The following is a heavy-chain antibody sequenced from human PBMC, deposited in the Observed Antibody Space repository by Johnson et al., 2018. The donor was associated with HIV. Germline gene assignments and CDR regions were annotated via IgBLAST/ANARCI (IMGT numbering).Heavy chain of an antibody. V-gene: IGHV3-66*03. CDR2: IYSGGST. J-gene: IGHJ3*02. CDR3: AKDTGGNSGSDAFDI. Sequence: EVQVVESGGGLIQPGGSLRLSCAASGFTVSSNYMSWVRQAPGKGLEWVSVIYSGGSTYYADSVKGRFTISRDNSKNTLYLQMNSLRTEDTAVYYCAKDTGGNSGSDAFDIWGQGTLVTVSS. CDR1: GFTVSSNY. D-gene: IGHD3-10*01.